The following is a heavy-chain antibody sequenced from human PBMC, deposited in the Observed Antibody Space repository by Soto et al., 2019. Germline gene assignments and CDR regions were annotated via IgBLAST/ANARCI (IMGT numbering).Heavy chain of an antibody. CDR2: TYDRGST. CDR3: ARRYGGNFDY. D-gene: IGHD1-26*01. CDR1: GGSISSYY. V-gene: IGHV4-59*01. J-gene: IGHJ4*02. Sequence: QVQLQESGPGLVKPSETLSLTCTVSGGSISSYYGSWIRQPPGKGLEWIGYTYDRGSTNYNPSLKSRVTISVDTSKNQFSLKLSSVTAAATAVYYCARRYGGNFDYWGQGTLVTVSS.